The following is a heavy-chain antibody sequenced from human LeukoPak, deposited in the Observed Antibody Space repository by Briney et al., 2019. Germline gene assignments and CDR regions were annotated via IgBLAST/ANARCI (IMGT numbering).Heavy chain of an antibody. D-gene: IGHD3-10*01. CDR1: GYTFTGYY. CDR2: INPNSGGT. CDR3: ARDTYYYGSGSPNGNWFDP. J-gene: IGHJ5*02. Sequence: GASVKVSCKASGYTFTGYYMHWVRQAPGQGLEWMGWINPNSGGTNYAQKFQGRVTMTRDASISTAYMELSRLRSDDTAVYYCARDTYYYGSGSPNGNWFDPWGQGTLVTVSS. V-gene: IGHV1-2*02.